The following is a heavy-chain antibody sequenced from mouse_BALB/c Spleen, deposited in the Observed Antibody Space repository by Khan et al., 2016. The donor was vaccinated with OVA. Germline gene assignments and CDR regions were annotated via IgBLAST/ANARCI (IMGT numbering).Heavy chain of an antibody. J-gene: IGHJ4*01. D-gene: IGHD2-3*01. CDR3: ARDGSRYNYAMDY. V-gene: IGHV3-2*02. Sequence: EVQLLETGPGLVKPSQSLSLTYTVTGYSITSDYAWNWIRQFPGNKLEWMGYISSSGSTNYNPALKSRISITRDTSKNQFFLQLNSVTTEDTATYYCARDGSRYNYAMDYWGQGTSVTVSS. CDR1: GYSITSDYA. CDR2: ISSSGST.